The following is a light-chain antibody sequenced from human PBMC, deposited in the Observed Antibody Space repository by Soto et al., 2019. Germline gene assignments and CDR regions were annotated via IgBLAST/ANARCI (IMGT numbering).Light chain of an antibody. CDR2: YDD. CDR3: AAWDDSLNAYV. V-gene: IGLV1-36*01. Sequence: QSALTQAPSVSGAPRQRVTISCSGSSSNIGNNGVNWYQQVPGKAPKLLIYYDDLKPSGVSKRFSGSKSGTSASLAISGLQSEDEADYYCAAWDDSLNAYVFGIGTKLTVL. J-gene: IGLJ1*01. CDR1: SSNIGNNG.